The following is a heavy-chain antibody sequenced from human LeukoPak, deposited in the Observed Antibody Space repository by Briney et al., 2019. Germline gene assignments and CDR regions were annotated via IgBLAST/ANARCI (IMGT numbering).Heavy chain of an antibody. CDR2: IYYSGST. V-gene: IGHV4-59*01. Sequence: SENLSLTCTVSGGSISSYHWSWIRRPPGKGLEWIGYIYYSGSTNYNPSLKSRVTISVDTSKNQFSLKLSSVTAADTAVYYCARSVAGPHYFDYWGQGTLVTVSS. CDR3: ARSVAGPHYFDY. D-gene: IGHD6-19*01. J-gene: IGHJ4*02. CDR1: GGSISSYH.